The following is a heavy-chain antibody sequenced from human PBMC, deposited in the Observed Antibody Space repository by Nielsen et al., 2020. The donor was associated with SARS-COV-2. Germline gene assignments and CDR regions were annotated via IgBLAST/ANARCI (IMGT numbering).Heavy chain of an antibody. Sequence: GESLKISCAASGFTFSNYGMHWVRQVPGEGLEWVAVIWYDGSKKYYADSVKGRFTISRDNSKNMVYLQMNSLRAEDTAVYYCAKGYNGYESSQDHWGQGTLVTVSS. CDR3: AKGYNGYESSQDH. CDR1: GFTFSNYG. D-gene: IGHD5-12*01. V-gene: IGHV3-33*06. CDR2: IWYDGSKK. J-gene: IGHJ4*02.